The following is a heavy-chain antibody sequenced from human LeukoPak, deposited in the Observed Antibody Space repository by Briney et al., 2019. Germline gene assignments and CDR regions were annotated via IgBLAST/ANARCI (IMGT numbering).Heavy chain of an antibody. Sequence: GRSLRLSCAAFGFTFSSYGMHWVRQAPGKGLEWVAVIWYDGSNKYYADSVKGRFTISRDNSKNTLYLQMNSLRAEDTAVYYCARILGLLRSPFDFVSSYYYYDMDVWGQGTTVTVSS. V-gene: IGHV3-33*08. CDR1: GFTFSSYG. D-gene: IGHD4-17*01. CDR3: ARILGLLRSPFDFVSSYYYYDMDV. J-gene: IGHJ6*02. CDR2: IWYDGSNK.